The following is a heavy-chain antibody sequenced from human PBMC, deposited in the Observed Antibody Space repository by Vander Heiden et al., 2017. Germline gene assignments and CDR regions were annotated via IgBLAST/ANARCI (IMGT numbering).Heavy chain of an antibody. CDR2: IRSKANSYAT. CDR3: TNSGSGQEH. D-gene: IGHD5-12*01. J-gene: IGHJ4*02. V-gene: IGHV3-73*02. Sequence: EVQLVESGGGLDQPGGSLKLSCAASGFTFSGSAMHWVRQASGKGLEWVGRIRSKANSYATAYAASVKGRFTISRDDSKNTAYLQMNSLKTEDTAVYYCTNSGSGQEHWGQGTLVTVSS. CDR1: GFTFSGSA.